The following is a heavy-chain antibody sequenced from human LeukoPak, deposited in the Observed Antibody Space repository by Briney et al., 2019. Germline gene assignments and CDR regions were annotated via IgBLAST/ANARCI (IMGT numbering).Heavy chain of an antibody. CDR1: GFTFSSYG. J-gene: IGHJ1*01. D-gene: IGHD1-26*01. CDR3: ASSFGSSHFQH. V-gene: IGHV3-30*03. Sequence: GGSLRLSCAASGFTFSSYGMHWVRQAPGKGLEWVAVISYDGSNKYYADSVKGRFTISRDNSKNTLYLQMNSLRAEDTAVYYCASSFGSSHFQHWGQGTLVTVSS. CDR2: ISYDGSNK.